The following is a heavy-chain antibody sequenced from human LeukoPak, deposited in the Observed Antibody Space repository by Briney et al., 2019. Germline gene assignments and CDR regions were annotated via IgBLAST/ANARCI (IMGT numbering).Heavy chain of an antibody. CDR2: IYYSGTT. Sequence: PGGSLRLSCAASGFSVSRNYMSWVRQAPGTGLEWIGYIYYSGTTYYNPSLRSRVTISVDTSKNQFSLRLSSVTAADTAVYYCARFGPPNCSGGSCLFDYWGQGTLVTVSS. CDR1: GFSVSRNY. D-gene: IGHD2-15*01. CDR3: ARFGPPNCSGGSCLFDY. J-gene: IGHJ4*02. V-gene: IGHV4-59*06.